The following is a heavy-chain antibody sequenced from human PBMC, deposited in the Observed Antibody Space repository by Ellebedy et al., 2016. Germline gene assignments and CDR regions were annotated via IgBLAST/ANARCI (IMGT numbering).Heavy chain of an antibody. CDR3: ARVDGYGYFDS. Sequence: SETLSLTCAVSGVTMSRGGYSWSWIRHPPGKGLEWIGNVYHTGRAYYNESLRSRLTISVDGSKNQFSLDLRSVTAVDTAVYYCARVDGYGYFDSWGQGIRVTVSS. CDR2: VYHTGRA. V-gene: IGHV4-30-2*01. J-gene: IGHJ4*02. D-gene: IGHD2-15*01. CDR1: GVTMSRGGYS.